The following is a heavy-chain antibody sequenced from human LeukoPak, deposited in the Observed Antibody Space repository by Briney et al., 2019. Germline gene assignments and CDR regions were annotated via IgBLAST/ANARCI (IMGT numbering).Heavy chain of an antibody. J-gene: IGHJ4*02. D-gene: IGHD2-8*01. CDR2: IYTNGST. V-gene: IGHV4-4*07. CDR1: GGTISSYY. CDR3: AREREDIKLMLYAYYFDY. Sequence: PSETLSLTCTVSGGTISSYYWSWIRQPAGKGLEWIGLIYTNGSTNYNPSLKSRVTMSVDASKNQFSLKLSSVTTADTAVYYCAREREDIKLMLYAYYFDYWGQGTLVTVSS.